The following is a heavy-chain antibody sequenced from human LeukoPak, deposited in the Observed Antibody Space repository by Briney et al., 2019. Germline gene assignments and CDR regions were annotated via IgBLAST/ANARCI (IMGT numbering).Heavy chain of an antibody. V-gene: IGHV4-39*07. CDR1: GGSISSSSYY. J-gene: IGHJ5*02. Sequence: SETLSLTCTVSGGSISSSSYYGGWLRHPPGKGLEWIGSIYYSGSTYYNPSLKRRVTQSVDTSKNQFSLKLSSVTAADTALYYCARDTDWFDPWGQGTQVTLPS. CDR2: IYYSGST. CDR3: ARDTDWFDP. D-gene: IGHD4-17*01.